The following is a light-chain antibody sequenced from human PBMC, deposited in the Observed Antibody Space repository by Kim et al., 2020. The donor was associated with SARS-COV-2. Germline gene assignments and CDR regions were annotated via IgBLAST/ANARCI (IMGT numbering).Light chain of an antibody. Sequence: DIQMTQSPSSLSASVGDRVTITCRTSQSISSHLNWSQQTPGRAPKLLISAASTLQGGVPSRFSGSGSETDFTLTISSLQPEDFATYFCQQSYITPFTFGPGTKVDIK. J-gene: IGKJ3*01. CDR2: AAS. CDR1: QSISSH. CDR3: QQSYITPFT. V-gene: IGKV1-39*01.